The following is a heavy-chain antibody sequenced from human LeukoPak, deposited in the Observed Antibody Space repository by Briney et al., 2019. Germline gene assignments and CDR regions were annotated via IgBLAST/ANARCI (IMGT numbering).Heavy chain of an antibody. J-gene: IGHJ4*02. CDR3: TTHSGSYHTFDY. CDR2: IRSKANSYAT. V-gene: IGHV3-73*01. D-gene: IGHD1-26*01. Sequence: GGSLRLSCLASGFTFSGSAMHWVRQASGKGLEWVGRIRSKANSYATAYAESVKGRFTISRDDSKNTAYLQMNSLKTEDTAVYYCTTHSGSYHTFDYWGQGTLVTVSS. CDR1: GFTFSGSA.